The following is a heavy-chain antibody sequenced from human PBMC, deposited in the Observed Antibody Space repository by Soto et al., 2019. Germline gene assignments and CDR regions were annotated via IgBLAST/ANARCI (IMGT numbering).Heavy chain of an antibody. J-gene: IGHJ5*02. Sequence: SETLSLTCTVSGGSISSGGYYWSWIRQHPGKGLEWIGYIYYSGSTYYNPSLKSRVTISVDTSKNQFSLKLSSVTAADTAVYYCARGGIIQLWLRARYNWFDPWGQGTLVTVSS. CDR1: GGSISSGGYY. D-gene: IGHD5-18*01. CDR3: ARGGIIQLWLRARYNWFDP. V-gene: IGHV4-31*03. CDR2: IYYSGST.